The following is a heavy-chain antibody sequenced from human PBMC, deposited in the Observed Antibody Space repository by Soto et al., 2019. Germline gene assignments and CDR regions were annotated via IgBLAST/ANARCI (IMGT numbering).Heavy chain of an antibody. V-gene: IGHV1-18*01. CDR2: ISAYNGNT. J-gene: IGHJ4*02. CDR3: ARDLRMRYNWNYVGY. Sequence: ASVKVSCKASGYTFTSYGISWVRQAPGQGLEWMGWISAYNGNTNYAQKPQGRVTMTTDTSTSTAYMELRSLRSDDTAVYYCARDLRMRYNWNYVGYWGQGTLVTVSS. D-gene: IGHD1-20*01. CDR1: GYTFTSYG.